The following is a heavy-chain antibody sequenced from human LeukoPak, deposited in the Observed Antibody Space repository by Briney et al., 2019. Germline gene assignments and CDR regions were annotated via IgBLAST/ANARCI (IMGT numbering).Heavy chain of an antibody. CDR2: IYNSGNT. V-gene: IGHV4-39*07. D-gene: IGHD1-26*01. Sequence: SETLSLTCTVSGGSVTSTYYYWGWIRQPPGKGLEWIGNIYNSGNTYYNPSLKGRVTKSLDTSKNQFSLTLTSVTAADTAVYYCASSGSYSFHAFDIWGQGTMVTVSS. CDR3: ASSGSYSFHAFDI. J-gene: IGHJ3*02. CDR1: GGSVTSTYYY.